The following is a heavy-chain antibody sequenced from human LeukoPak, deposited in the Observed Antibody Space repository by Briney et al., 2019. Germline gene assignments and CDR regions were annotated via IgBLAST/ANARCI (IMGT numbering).Heavy chain of an antibody. J-gene: IGHJ6*03. CDR1: GFTFSSYA. V-gene: IGHV3-23*01. CDR2: ISGSGGST. Sequence: GGSLRLSCAASGFTFSSYAMSWVRQAPGKGLEWVSAISGSGGSTYYADSVKGRFTISRDNSKNTLYLQMNSLRAEDTAVYYCARERITMVRGVIIDASYMDVWGKGTTVTVSS. D-gene: IGHD3-10*01. CDR3: ARERITMVRGVIIDASYMDV.